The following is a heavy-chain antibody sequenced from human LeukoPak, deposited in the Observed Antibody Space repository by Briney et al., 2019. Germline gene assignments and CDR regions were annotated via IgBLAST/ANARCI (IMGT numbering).Heavy chain of an antibody. CDR3: ARDLRSSGYYAFDY. CDR2: ISSSSSYI. D-gene: IGHD3-22*01. CDR1: GFTLSSYG. V-gene: IGHV3-21*01. J-gene: IGHJ4*02. Sequence: GGSLRLSCAASGFTLSSYGMNWVRQAPGKGLEWVSFISSSSSYIYYADSVKGRFTISRDNAKNSLYLQMNSLRAEDTAVYYCARDLRSSGYYAFDYWGQGTLVTVSS.